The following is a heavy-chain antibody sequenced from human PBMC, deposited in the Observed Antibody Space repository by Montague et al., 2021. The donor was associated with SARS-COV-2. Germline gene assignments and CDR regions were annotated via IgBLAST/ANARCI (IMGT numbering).Heavy chain of an antibody. D-gene: IGHD3-3*01. CDR3: ARGGDYDFWSGYVNYGMDV. J-gene: IGHJ6*02. CDR2: IYSGGST. V-gene: IGHV3-66*01. CDR1: GFTVSSNY. Sequence: SLRLSCAASGFTVSSNYMSWVRQAPGKGLEWVSVIYSGGSTYYADSVKGRFTISRDNSKNTLYLQMNSLRAEDTAVYYCARGGDYDFWSGYVNYGMDVWGQETTVTVSS.